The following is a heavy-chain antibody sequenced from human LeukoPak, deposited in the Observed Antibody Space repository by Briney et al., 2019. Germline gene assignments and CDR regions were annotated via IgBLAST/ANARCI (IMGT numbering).Heavy chain of an antibody. V-gene: IGHV4-34*01. Sequence: PSETLSLTCAVYGVSFSGYYWRWIRHPPGKGLEWLGEINHSGSTNYNPSLKSRVTISVDTSKNQFSLKLSSLTAADTAVYYCARSCPSINYGDYVTWNWFDPWGEGNLVTVSS. CDR2: INHSGST. CDR1: GVSFSGYY. D-gene: IGHD4-17*01. CDR3: ARSCPSINYGDYVTWNWFDP. J-gene: IGHJ5*02.